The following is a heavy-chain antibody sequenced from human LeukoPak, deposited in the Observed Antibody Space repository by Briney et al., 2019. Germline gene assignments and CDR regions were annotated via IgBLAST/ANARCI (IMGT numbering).Heavy chain of an antibody. CDR1: GLTFSSYE. CDR3: NVRWGPNSDY. J-gene: IGHJ4*02. D-gene: IGHD7-27*01. V-gene: IGHV3-48*03. CDR2: ISSSGSTI. Sequence: GGSLRPSCAASGLTFSSYEMNWVRQAPGKGLEWVSYISSSGSTIYYADSVKGRFTISRDNAKNTLFLHMNSLRAEDTAVYYCNVRWGPNSDYWGQGTLVTVSS.